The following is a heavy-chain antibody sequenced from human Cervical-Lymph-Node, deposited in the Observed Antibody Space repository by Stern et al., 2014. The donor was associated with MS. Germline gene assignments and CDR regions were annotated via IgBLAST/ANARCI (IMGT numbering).Heavy chain of an antibody. CDR2: LNPNSDDP. Sequence: VQLVQSGTKMQKPGASVKVSCKASGYTFTAFFIHWVRQVPGQGLEWMGRLNPNSDDPTYAQKFQDRVTLTRDTSIRTDYLELSRLTSADTAVYYCAREATRIVVGIDYWGQGTQVTVSS. CDR1: GYTFTAFF. J-gene: IGHJ4*02. V-gene: IGHV1-2*06. D-gene: IGHD3-22*01. CDR3: AREATRIVVGIDY.